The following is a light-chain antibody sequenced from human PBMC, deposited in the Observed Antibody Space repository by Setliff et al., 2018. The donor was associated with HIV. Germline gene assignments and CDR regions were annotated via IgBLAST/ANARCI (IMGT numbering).Light chain of an antibody. CDR2: EVS. J-gene: IGLJ1*01. Sequence: QSALAQPASVYGSPGQSITISCTGTSSDVGSYNLVSLYQQHPGKAPKLMIYEVSKRPSGVSNRFSGSKSGNTASLTISGLQAEDEADYYCCSYAGSSTYVFGTGTKVTVL. CDR3: CSYAGSSTYV. V-gene: IGLV2-23*02. CDR1: SSDVGSYNL.